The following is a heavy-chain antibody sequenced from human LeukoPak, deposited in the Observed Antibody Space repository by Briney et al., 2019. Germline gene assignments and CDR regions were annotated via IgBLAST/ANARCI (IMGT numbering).Heavy chain of an antibody. D-gene: IGHD6-19*01. CDR3: ASGGGWVFNN. Sequence: GGSLRLSCAASGFSFSSHWLSWFRQSLGKGREWVAHIKQDGSEKYYVDSVKGRFTISRDNARNSQYLQMNSLRAEDTAVYYCASGGGWVFNNWGQGTLVTVSS. CDR1: GFSFSSHW. V-gene: IGHV3-7*01. J-gene: IGHJ4*02. CDR2: IKQDGSEK.